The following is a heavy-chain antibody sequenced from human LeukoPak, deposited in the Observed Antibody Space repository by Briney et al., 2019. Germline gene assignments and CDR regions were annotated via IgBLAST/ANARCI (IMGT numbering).Heavy chain of an antibody. CDR2: INSDGSST. Sequence: SGGSLRLSCAASGFTFSSYWMHWVRQAPGKGLVWVSRINSDGSSTSYADSMKGRFTISRDNSKNTLYLQMNSLRAEDTAVYYCAKAPANYVDTAMGTFDYWGQGTLVTVSS. CDR1: GFTFSSYW. J-gene: IGHJ4*02. CDR3: AKAPANYVDTAMGTFDY. D-gene: IGHD5-18*01. V-gene: IGHV3-74*01.